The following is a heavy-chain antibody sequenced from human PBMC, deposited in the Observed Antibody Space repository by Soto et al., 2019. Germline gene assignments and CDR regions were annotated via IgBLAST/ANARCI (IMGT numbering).Heavy chain of an antibody. V-gene: IGHV4-59*08. CDR2: IYYSGST. CDR3: ARHPEYSSSSGYYYYYMDV. D-gene: IGHD6-6*01. J-gene: IGHJ6*03. CDR1: GGSISSYY. Sequence: PSETLSLTCTVSGGSISSYYWSWIRQPPGKGLEWIGYIYYSGSTNYNPSLKSRVTISVDTSKNQFSLKLSSVTAADTAVYYCARHPEYSSSSGYYYYYMDVWGKGTTVTVSS.